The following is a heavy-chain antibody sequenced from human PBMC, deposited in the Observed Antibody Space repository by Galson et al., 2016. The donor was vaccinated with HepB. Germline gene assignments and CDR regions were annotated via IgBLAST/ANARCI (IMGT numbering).Heavy chain of an antibody. V-gene: IGHV3-23*01. D-gene: IGHD1-1*01. CDR3: AKLMGDWGDRSTGFVDY. J-gene: IGHJ4*02. CDR1: GFTVSGYI. Sequence: SLRLSCAASGFTVSGYIMNWVRQAPGKRLEWVAAISRSGYDTYYTDPAKGRFTISKDNSKNTVYLHMNNLRAEDTAIYYCAKLMGDWGDRSTGFVDYWGQGTLVTVSS. CDR2: ISRSGYDT.